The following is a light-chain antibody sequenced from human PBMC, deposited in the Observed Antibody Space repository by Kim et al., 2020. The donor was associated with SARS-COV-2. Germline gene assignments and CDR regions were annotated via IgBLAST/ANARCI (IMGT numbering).Light chain of an antibody. CDR1: QGINSY. Sequence: DIQLTQSPSLLSASVGDSVTISCRASQGINSYLAWFQQEPGKAPKLLIYGASTLQSGVPSRFSGSGSGTEFTLTISSLQPEDFATYYCQQLNSYPYTFGQGTKLEIK. J-gene: IGKJ2*01. CDR3: QQLNSYPYT. V-gene: IGKV1-9*01. CDR2: GAS.